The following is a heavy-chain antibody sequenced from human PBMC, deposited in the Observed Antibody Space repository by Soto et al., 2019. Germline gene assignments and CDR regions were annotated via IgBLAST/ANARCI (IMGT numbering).Heavy chain of an antibody. CDR2: ISSSSSYI. Sequence: PGGSLRLSCAASGFTFSSYSINWVRQAPGKGLEWVSSISSSSSYIYYADSVKGRFTISRDNAKNSLYLQMNSLRAEDTAVYYCARDLLTFFGGVIRGYGGQEPLVTVPS. CDR3: ARDLLTFFGGVIRGY. J-gene: IGHJ4*02. V-gene: IGHV3-21*01. CDR1: GFTFSSYS. D-gene: IGHD3-3*01.